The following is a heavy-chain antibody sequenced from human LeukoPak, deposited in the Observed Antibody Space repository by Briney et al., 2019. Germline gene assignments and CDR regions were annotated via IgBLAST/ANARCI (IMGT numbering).Heavy chain of an antibody. CDR3: AKGGGYEAQYYYYYLDV. CDR2: IRYDGSNK. J-gene: IGHJ6*03. D-gene: IGHD5-12*01. CDR1: GFTVSSNY. Sequence: GGSLRLSCTASGFTVSSNYMSWVRQAPGKGLEWVAFIRYDGSNKYYADSVKGRFTVSRDNSKNTLYLQMKSLRAEDTAVYYCAKGGGYEAQYYYYYLDVWGKGTTVTISS. V-gene: IGHV3-30*02.